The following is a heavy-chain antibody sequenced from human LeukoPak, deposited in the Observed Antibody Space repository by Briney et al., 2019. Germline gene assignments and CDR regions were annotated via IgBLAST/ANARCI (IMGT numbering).Heavy chain of an antibody. J-gene: IGHJ4*02. D-gene: IGHD3-10*01. Sequence: GESLKISCKGSGYSFTSYWIGWVRQMPGKGLEWMGIIYPGDSDTRYSPSFQGQVTISADKSISTAYLQWSGLKASDTAMYYCARRITMVRGVRYFDYWGQGTLVTVSS. CDR3: ARRITMVRGVRYFDY. V-gene: IGHV5-51*01. CDR1: GYSFTSYW. CDR2: IYPGDSDT.